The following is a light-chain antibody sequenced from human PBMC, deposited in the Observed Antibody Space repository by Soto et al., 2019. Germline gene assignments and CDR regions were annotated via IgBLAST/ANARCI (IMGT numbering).Light chain of an antibody. CDR3: LLSYSGSYWV. Sequence: QAVVTQEPSLTVSPGGTITLTYDSSTGAVTSGHYPYWFQQKPGQAPRTLIADTNNKFSWTPARFSGSLLGGKATLTLSGAQPEDEAEYFCLLSYSGSYWVFGGGTKLTVL. V-gene: IGLV7-46*01. CDR2: DTN. CDR1: TGAVTSGHY. J-gene: IGLJ3*02.